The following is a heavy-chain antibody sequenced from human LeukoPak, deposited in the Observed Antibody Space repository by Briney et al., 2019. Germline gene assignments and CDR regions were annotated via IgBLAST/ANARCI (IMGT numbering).Heavy chain of an antibody. D-gene: IGHD2-2*01. V-gene: IGHV4-4*02. Sequence: SGTLSLTCAVSGGSISSSNWWSWVRQPPGKGLEWIGEIYHSGSTNYNPSLKSRVTISVDTSKNQFSLKLSSVTAADTAVYYCARQEGYCSSTSCYSPRVFDYWGQGTLVTVSS. CDR3: ARQEGYCSSTSCYSPRVFDY. CDR2: IYHSGST. J-gene: IGHJ4*02. CDR1: GGSISSSNW.